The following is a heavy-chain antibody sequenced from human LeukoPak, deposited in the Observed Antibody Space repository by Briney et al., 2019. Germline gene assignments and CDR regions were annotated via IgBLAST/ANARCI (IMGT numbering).Heavy chain of an antibody. J-gene: IGHJ4*02. D-gene: IGHD6-19*01. CDR3: AKDIRSSSGSSFDY. CDR1: AFIFEDYA. Sequence: GGSLRLSCAASAFIFEDYAMHWVRQAPGRGLEWVSRISWSSANIGYADSVKGRFTISRDNAKNFLYLQMNSLRAEDTALYYCAKDIRSSSGSSFDYWGQGTLVTVSS. CDR2: ISWSSANI. V-gene: IGHV3-9*01.